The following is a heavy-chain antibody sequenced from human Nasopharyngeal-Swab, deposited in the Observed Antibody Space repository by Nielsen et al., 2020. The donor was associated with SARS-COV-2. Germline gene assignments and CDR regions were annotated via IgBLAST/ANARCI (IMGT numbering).Heavy chain of an antibody. D-gene: IGHD3/OR15-3a*01. CDR2: TYYTGSA. CDR3: ARWVPFRRRTGRPSFYYYGMDV. V-gene: IGHV4-59*01. Sequence: SETLSLTCTVSGDSISPNYWSWIRQSPGKRLEWIGDTYYTGSADYSLSLRTRVTISVDRSKNRFSLELTSVTTADTAVYYCARWVPFRRRTGRPSFYYYGMDVWGQGTTVTVSS. CDR1: GDSISPNY. J-gene: IGHJ6*02.